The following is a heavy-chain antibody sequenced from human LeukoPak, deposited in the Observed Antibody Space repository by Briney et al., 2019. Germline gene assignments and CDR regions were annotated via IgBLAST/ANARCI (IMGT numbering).Heavy chain of an antibody. D-gene: IGHD3-16*01. CDR3: ASSIWAPVRGHAFDI. J-gene: IGHJ3*02. Sequence: SQTLSLTCAVSGGSISSGGYSWSWIRQPAGKGLEWIGRIYTSGSTNYNPSLKSRVTISEDTSKNQFSLRLTSVTAADTAIYYCASSIWAPVRGHAFDIWGQGSMVTVSS. CDR2: IYTSGST. CDR1: GGSISSGGYS. V-gene: IGHV4-61*02.